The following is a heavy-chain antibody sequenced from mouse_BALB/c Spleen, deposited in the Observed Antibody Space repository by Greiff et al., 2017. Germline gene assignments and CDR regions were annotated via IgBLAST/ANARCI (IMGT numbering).Heavy chain of an antibody. V-gene: IGHV5-6*01. Sequence: EVQLVESGGDLVKPGGSLKLSCAASGFTFSSYGMSWVRQTPDKRLEWVATISSGGSYTYYPDSVKGRFTISRDNAKNTLYLQMSSLKSEDTAMYYCARFLLITTVVDSIAYWGQGTLVTVSA. CDR2: ISSGGSYT. CDR1: GFTFSSYG. J-gene: IGHJ3*01. D-gene: IGHD1-1*01. CDR3: ARFLLITTVVDSIAY.